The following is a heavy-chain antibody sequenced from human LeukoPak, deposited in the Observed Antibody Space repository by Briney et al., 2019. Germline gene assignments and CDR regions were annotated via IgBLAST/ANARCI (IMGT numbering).Heavy chain of an antibody. CDR1: GFTFSNTW. CDR3: ARSNGWVFNY. V-gene: IGHV3-7*01. CDR2: INGDGSEK. Sequence: GGSLRLSCAASGFTFSNTWMTWARQAPGKGLEWVANINGDGSEKHYVDSVKGRFTISRDNAKNSLYLQMNSLRAEDTAVYYCARSNGWVFNYWGQGTLVTVSS. D-gene: IGHD6-19*01. J-gene: IGHJ4*02.